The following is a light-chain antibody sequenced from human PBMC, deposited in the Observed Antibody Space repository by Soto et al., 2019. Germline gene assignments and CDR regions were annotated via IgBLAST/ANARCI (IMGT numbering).Light chain of an antibody. V-gene: IGLV2-14*01. J-gene: IGLJ2*01. CDR2: EVS. CDR1: SSDVGGYNF. CDR3: SSYTSSSTLEVV. Sequence: QSALTQPASVSGSLGQSITISCTGTSSDVGGYNFVSWYQQHPGKASKLTIYEVSNRPSGISNRFSGSKSGNTASLTISGLLAEDEADYYCSSYTSSSTLEVVFGGGTKLTVL.